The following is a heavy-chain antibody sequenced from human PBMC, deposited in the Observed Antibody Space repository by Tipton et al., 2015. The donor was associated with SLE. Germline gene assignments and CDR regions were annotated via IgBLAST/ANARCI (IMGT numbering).Heavy chain of an antibody. CDR1: GGSISSYY. J-gene: IGHJ6*02. V-gene: IGHV4-4*07. D-gene: IGHD3-10*01. CDR2: VYTSGST. Sequence: TLSLTCTVSGGSISSYYWSWVRQPAGQGLEWIGRVYTSGSTNYNPSPKSRVTMSVDTSKNQFSLKLRSVTAAGTAVYYCARVVIVEGGSGGMDVWGQGTPVTVSS. CDR3: ARVVIVEGGSGGMDV.